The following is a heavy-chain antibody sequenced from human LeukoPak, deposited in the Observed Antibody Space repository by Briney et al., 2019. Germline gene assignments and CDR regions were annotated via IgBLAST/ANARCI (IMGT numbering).Heavy chain of an antibody. CDR3: AREGYYDSSGYLTPDY. D-gene: IGHD3-22*01. CDR2: ISAYNGNT. J-gene: IGHJ4*02. Sequence: ASVKVSCKASGYTFASFGISWVRQAPGQGLEWMGWISAYNGNTNYAQNFQDRVTMTTDTSTSTAYMELRSLRSDDTAVYYCAREGYYDSSGYLTPDYWGQGTLVTVSS. V-gene: IGHV1-18*01. CDR1: GYTFASFG.